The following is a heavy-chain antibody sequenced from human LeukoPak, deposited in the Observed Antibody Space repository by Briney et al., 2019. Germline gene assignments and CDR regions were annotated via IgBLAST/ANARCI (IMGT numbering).Heavy chain of an antibody. V-gene: IGHV3-49*04. Sequence: GGSLRLSCTASGFTFGDYALNWVRQPPGKGLEWVGFIRSKAFSETTENAASVKGRFTISRDDSKSIVYLQMNSLKSEDTAVYYCTRIAVAGVALDYWGQGTLVTVTS. CDR3: TRIAVAGVALDY. J-gene: IGHJ4*02. D-gene: IGHD6-19*01. CDR1: GFTFGDYA. CDR2: IRSKAFSETT.